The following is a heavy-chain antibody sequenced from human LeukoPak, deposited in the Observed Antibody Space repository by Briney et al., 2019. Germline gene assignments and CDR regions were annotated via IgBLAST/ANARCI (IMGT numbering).Heavy chain of an antibody. CDR2: IYTSGST. Sequence: KPSETLSLTCTVSGGSISSYYWSWIRQPAGKGLEWIGHIYTSGSTNYNPSLKSRVTMSVDTSKNQFSLKLSSVTAADTAVYYCATGTGFSSSWPFDYWGQGTLVTVSS. V-gene: IGHV4-4*07. CDR3: ATGTGFSSSWPFDY. D-gene: IGHD6-13*01. CDR1: GGSISSYY. J-gene: IGHJ4*02.